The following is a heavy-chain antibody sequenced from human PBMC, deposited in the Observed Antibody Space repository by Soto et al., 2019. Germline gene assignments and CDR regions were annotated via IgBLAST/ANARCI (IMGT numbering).Heavy chain of an antibody. V-gene: IGHV1-69*13. CDR2: IIPVFGTP. Sequence: ASVKVSCKSSGYIFKNYAVTWLRQAPGQGLEWMGGIIPVFGTPDYSQKFRGRVTITADESTSTVYMELRSLTSEDTAVYYCARHLYDYVWGSYRHWGQGTLVTVSS. CDR3: ARHLYDYVWGSYRH. D-gene: IGHD3-16*02. CDR1: GYIFKNYA. J-gene: IGHJ4*02.